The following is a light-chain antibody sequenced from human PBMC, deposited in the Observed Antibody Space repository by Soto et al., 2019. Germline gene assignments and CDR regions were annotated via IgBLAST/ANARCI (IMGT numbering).Light chain of an antibody. Sequence: QSVLTQPPSASGPPGQSVTISCTGTSSDVGGYNYVSWYQQHPGKAPELMIYEVSKRPSGVPDRFSGSKSGNTASLTVSGLQAEDEADYYCSSYAGSTVVFGGGTKLTVL. CDR3: SSYAGSTVV. CDR1: SSDVGGYNY. V-gene: IGLV2-8*01. CDR2: EVS. J-gene: IGLJ2*01.